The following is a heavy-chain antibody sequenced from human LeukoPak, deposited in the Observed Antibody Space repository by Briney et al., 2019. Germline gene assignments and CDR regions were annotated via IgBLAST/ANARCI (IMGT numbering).Heavy chain of an antibody. CDR1: GGSFSSDNW. J-gene: IGHJ4*02. CDR2: IYHGGNT. D-gene: IGHD3-22*01. V-gene: IGHV4-4*02. Sequence: SETLSLTCAVSGGSFSSDNWWSWVRQPPGKGLEWIGEIYHGGNTNYNPSLKVSISADRSKNQFFLKLSSVTAADTAVYFCARAGGDSGYYHFDHWGQGTLVTVSS. CDR3: ARAGGDSGYYHFDH.